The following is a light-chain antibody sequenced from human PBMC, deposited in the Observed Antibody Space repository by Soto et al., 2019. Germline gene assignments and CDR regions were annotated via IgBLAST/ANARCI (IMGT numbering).Light chain of an antibody. CDR1: QSVSKN. V-gene: IGKV3-15*01. CDR2: GAS. CDR3: QQYNNWWT. J-gene: IGKJ1*01. Sequence: EIVMTQSPATLSVSPGESATLSCRASQSVSKNLAWYQKKPGQAPRLIIYGASTRATGIPARFSGSGSGTEFTLTISSLQSEDFAFYYCQQYNNWWTFGQGTRVDIK.